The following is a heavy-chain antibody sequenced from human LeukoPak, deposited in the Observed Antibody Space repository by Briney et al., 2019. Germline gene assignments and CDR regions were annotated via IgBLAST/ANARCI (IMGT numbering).Heavy chain of an antibody. CDR3: AKDLQYGGSYSSYFDY. J-gene: IGHJ4*02. V-gene: IGHV3-30*18. Sequence: GRSLRLSCAASGFTFSSYGMHWVRQAPGKGLEWVAVISYDGSNKYYADSVKGRFTISRDNSKNTLYLQMNSLRAEDTAVYYRAKDLQYGGSYSSYFDYWGQGTLVTVSS. D-gene: IGHD1-26*01. CDR1: GFTFSSYG. CDR2: ISYDGSNK.